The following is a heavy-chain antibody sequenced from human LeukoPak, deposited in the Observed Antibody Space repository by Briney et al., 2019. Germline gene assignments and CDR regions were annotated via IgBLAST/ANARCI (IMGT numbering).Heavy chain of an antibody. V-gene: IGHV1-69*13. D-gene: IGHD3-16*01. Sequence: SVKVSCKASGGTFSSYAISWVRQAPGQGLEWMGGIIPIFGTANYAQKFQGRVTITADESTSTAYMELSSLRSEDTAVYYCARDASYYYGMDVWGQGTTVTVSS. CDR2: IIPIFGTA. CDR3: ARDASYYYGMDV. J-gene: IGHJ6*02. CDR1: GGTFSSYA.